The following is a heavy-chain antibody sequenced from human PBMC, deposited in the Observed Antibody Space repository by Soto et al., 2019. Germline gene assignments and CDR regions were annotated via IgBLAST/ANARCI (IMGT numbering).Heavy chain of an antibody. J-gene: IGHJ4*02. CDR3: ARGTYYDFWSGYYNEADFDY. V-gene: IGHV1-8*01. D-gene: IGHD3-3*01. Sequence: QVQLVQSGAEVMKPGASVKVSCKASGYTFTSYDINWVRQATGQGLEWMGWMNPNSGNTGYAQKFQGRVTMTRNTSISTAYMELSSLRSEDTAVYYCARGTYYDFWSGYYNEADFDYWGQGTLVTVSS. CDR2: MNPNSGNT. CDR1: GYTFTSYD.